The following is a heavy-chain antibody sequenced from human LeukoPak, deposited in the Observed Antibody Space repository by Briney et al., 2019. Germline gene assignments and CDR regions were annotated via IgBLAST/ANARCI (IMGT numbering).Heavy chain of an antibody. D-gene: IGHD3-22*01. Sequence: SETLSLTCIVSGDSISNYHWSWIRQPPGKGLEWIGYIYYTGGTTYNPSLRSRVTISLDTPKTQFSLKLSSVTAADTATYFCAKWDNLGFGSGFSIWGQGTMVAVSS. CDR2: IYYTGGT. J-gene: IGHJ3*02. CDR1: GDSISNYH. CDR3: AKWDNLGFGSGFSI. V-gene: IGHV4-59*01.